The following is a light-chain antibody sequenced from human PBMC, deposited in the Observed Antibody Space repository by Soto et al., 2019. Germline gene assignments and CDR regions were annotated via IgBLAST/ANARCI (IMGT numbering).Light chain of an antibody. CDR1: SSDVGGYNY. CDR2: EVS. CDR3: SSYTTSSTLV. J-gene: IGLJ3*02. V-gene: IGLV2-14*01. Sequence: QSALTQPASVSGSPGQSITISCTGTSSDVGGYNYVSWYQQHPGKAPKLMIYEVSNRPSGVSTRFSGSKSGNTASLTISRLQAEDEADYYCSSYTTSSTLVFGGGTQLTVL.